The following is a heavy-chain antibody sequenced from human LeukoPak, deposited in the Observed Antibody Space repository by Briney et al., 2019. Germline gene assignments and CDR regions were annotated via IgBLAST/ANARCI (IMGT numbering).Heavy chain of an antibody. V-gene: IGHV3-30*02. CDR3: AKGRRYSSSSDTFDY. D-gene: IGHD6-6*01. Sequence: GGSLRLSCAASGFTFSSYGMHWVRQAPGKGLEWVAFIRYDGSNKYYADSVKGRFTISRDNSKNTLYLQMNSLRAEDTAVYYCAKGRRYSSSSDTFDYWGQGTLVTVSS. CDR1: GFTFSSYG. J-gene: IGHJ4*02. CDR2: IRYDGSNK.